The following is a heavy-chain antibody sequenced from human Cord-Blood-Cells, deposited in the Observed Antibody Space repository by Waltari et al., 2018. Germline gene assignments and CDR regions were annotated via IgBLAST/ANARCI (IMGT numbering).Heavy chain of an antibody. V-gene: IGHV1-69*01. J-gene: IGHJ3*02. CDR1: GGTFSSYA. CDR2: IIPIFGTA. CDR3: AREKSIAARRDAFDI. D-gene: IGHD6-6*01. Sequence: QVQLVQSGAEVMKPGSSVKVSCKASGGTFSSYATSWLRRAPGQGLEWMGGIIPIFGTANYAQKFQGRVTITADESTSTAYMELSSLRSDDTAVYYCAREKSIAARRDAFDIWGQGTMVTVSS.